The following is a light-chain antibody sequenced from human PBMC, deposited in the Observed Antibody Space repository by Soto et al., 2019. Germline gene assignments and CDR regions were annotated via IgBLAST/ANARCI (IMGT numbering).Light chain of an antibody. CDR2: DAS. CDR3: QQRSNWPPLT. J-gene: IGKJ4*01. CDR1: QSVSSY. Sequence: EIVLTQSPATLSLSPGERATLSCRASQSVSSYLAWYQQKPGQAPRLLIYDASNRATGIPARFSGSGSGTDFTLTISSLEPEDFAVYYCQQRSNWPPLTVGGGTTVEIK. V-gene: IGKV3-11*01.